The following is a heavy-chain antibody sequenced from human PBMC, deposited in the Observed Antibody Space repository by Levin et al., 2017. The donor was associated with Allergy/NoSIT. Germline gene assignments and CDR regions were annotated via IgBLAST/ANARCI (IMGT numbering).Heavy chain of an antibody. D-gene: IGHD6-13*01. CDR3: AGDHSSWPFDY. CDR2: ISYDGSNK. CDR1: GFTFSSYA. Sequence: GESLKISCAASGFTFSSYAMHWVRQAPGKGLEWVAVISYDGSNKYYADSVKGRFTISRDNSKNTLYLQMNSLRAEDTAVYYCAGDHSSWPFDYWGQGTLVTVSS. V-gene: IGHV3-30-3*01. J-gene: IGHJ4*02.